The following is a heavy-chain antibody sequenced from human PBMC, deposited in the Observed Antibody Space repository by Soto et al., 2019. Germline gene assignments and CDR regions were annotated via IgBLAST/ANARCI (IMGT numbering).Heavy chain of an antibody. Sequence: GGSLRLSCAASGFTFSSYAMSWVRQAPGKGLEWVSAISGSGGSTYYADSVKGRFTISRDNSKNTLYLQMNSLRAEDTAVYYCAKITESALNYDILTGYSDNPYYFDYWGQGTLVTVSS. CDR1: GFTFSSYA. D-gene: IGHD3-9*01. CDR3: AKITESALNYDILTGYSDNPYYFDY. CDR2: ISGSGGST. V-gene: IGHV3-23*01. J-gene: IGHJ4*02.